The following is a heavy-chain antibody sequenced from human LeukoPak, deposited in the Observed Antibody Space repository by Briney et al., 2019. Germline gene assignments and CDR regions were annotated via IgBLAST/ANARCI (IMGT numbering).Heavy chain of an antibody. Sequence: GASVKVSCKASGYTFTGYYMHWVRQAPGQGLEWMGWINPNSGGTNYAQKFQGRVTMTRDTSISTAYMELSRLRSDDTAVYYCARDYCINGVCYTVFDYWGQGTLVTVSS. CDR2: INPNSGGT. CDR3: ARDYCINGVCYTVFDY. D-gene: IGHD2-8*01. V-gene: IGHV1-2*02. CDR1: GYTFTGYY. J-gene: IGHJ4*02.